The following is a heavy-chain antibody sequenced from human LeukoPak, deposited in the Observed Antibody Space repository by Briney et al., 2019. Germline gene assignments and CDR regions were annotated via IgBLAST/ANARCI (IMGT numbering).Heavy chain of an antibody. Sequence: ASVKVSCKASGYTFTGYYMHWVRRAPGQGLEWMGWINPNSGGTNYAQKFQGRVTMTRDTSISTAYMELSRLRSEDTAVYYCARGLQQLVPSWFDPWGQGTLVTVSS. J-gene: IGHJ5*02. CDR2: INPNSGGT. D-gene: IGHD6-13*01. CDR1: GYTFTGYY. CDR3: ARGLQQLVPSWFDP. V-gene: IGHV1-2*02.